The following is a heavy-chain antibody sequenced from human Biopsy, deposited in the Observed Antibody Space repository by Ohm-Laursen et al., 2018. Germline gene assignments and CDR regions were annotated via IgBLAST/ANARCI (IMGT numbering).Heavy chain of an antibody. Sequence: GSSVKVSCKASGGPFSSYAVTWVRQAPGQGLEWMGGIIGMFGTADYAQRFQGRVTITADESTSTVDMELTSLTSDDTAVYFCAREAIGYQLPCDDWGQGTLVTVSS. CDR2: IIGMFGTA. CDR1: GGPFSSYA. CDR3: AREAIGYQLPCDD. V-gene: IGHV1-69*01. J-gene: IGHJ4*02. D-gene: IGHD2-2*01.